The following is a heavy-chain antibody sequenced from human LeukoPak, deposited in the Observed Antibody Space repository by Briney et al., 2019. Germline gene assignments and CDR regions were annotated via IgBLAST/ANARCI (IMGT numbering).Heavy chain of an antibody. CDR2: INGRSTRI. D-gene: IGHD2-15*01. V-gene: IGHV3-NL1*01. CDR3: ARDGTGYCSGGNCFDY. CDR1: GFPFNTYA. J-gene: IGHJ4*02. Sequence: GGSLRLSCVASGFPFNTYAMTWVRQAPGKGPEWVSVINGRSTRIYYAESVKGRFTISRDNSKNTLYLQMSSLTAEDTAVYYCARDGTGYCSGGNCFDYWGQGTLVTVSS.